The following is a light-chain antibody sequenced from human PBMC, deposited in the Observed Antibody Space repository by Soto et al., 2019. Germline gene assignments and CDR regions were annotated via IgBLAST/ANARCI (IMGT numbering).Light chain of an antibody. CDR1: QSVSSY. J-gene: IGKJ1*01. CDR3: QQYDDWPWT. V-gene: IGKV3-11*01. Sequence: EIVLTQSPATLSLSPGERATLSCRASQSVSSYLAWYQQKPGQAPRLLSYEASNRATGIPARFSGSGSGTDFTLSISSLQSEDFAVYYCQQYDDWPWTFGHGTKVDVK. CDR2: EAS.